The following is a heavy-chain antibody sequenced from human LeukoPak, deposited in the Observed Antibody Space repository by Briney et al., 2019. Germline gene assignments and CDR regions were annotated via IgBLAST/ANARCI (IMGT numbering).Heavy chain of an antibody. D-gene: IGHD5-18*01. CDR3: ARTGDTERFDY. CDR1: GFTFSRYW. J-gene: IGHJ4*02. Sequence: GGSLRLSCAASGFTFSRYWMSWVRQAPGRGLEWVALIRYDGSKKDYADSVKGRFTISRDNSKNTLHLQMNSLRAEDTAVYYCARTGDTERFDYWGQGTLVTVSS. V-gene: IGHV3-33*08. CDR2: IRYDGSKK.